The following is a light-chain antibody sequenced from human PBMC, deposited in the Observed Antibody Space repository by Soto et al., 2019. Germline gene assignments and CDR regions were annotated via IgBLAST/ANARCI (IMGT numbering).Light chain of an antibody. Sequence: EIVMTQSPATLSGSPGEGATVSCRASQSVSGKLAWYQHQPGQTHRLLIYDASTRATGIPARFSGSGSGTDFTLTISSLQSEDFAVYYCQQYNDWPWTFGQGTKVDIK. V-gene: IGKV3-15*01. J-gene: IGKJ1*01. CDR2: DAS. CDR3: QQYNDWPWT. CDR1: QSVSGK.